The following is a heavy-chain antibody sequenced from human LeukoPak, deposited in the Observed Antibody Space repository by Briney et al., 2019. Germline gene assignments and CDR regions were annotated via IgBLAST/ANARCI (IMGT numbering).Heavy chain of an antibody. CDR3: TKGGREAHMSYYFDQ. Sequence: PGRPLRLSCAGSGFTFSSYGMHWVRQAPGKGLEGVAGISHDGSNKLYADAVKGRFTVSRNDAKNTFYLQVNSLRVADTAVYFCTKGGREAHMSYYFDQWGQGSLVTVSS. CDR2: ISHDGSNK. CDR1: GFTFSSYG. J-gene: IGHJ4*02. V-gene: IGHV3-30*18.